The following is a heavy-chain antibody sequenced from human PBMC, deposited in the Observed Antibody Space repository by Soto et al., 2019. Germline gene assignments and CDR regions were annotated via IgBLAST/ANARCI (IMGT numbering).Heavy chain of an antibody. V-gene: IGHV4-59*08. D-gene: IGHD3-9*01. CDR2: IYYSGST. CDR3: ARLEGLATISYYFDF. Sequence: PSETLSLTCTVSGGSISSYHWSWIRQPPGKGLEWIGYIYYSGSTNYNPSLKSRVTISVDTSKNQFSLKLNSVTAADTAVYFCARLEGLATISYYFDFWGPGALVTVSS. J-gene: IGHJ4*02. CDR1: GGSISSYH.